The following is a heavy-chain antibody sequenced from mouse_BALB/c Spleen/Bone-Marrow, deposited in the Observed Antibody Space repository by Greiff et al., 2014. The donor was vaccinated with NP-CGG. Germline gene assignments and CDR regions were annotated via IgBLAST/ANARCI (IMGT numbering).Heavy chain of an antibody. CDR2: IDPYNGGT. CDR3: SRWDNAEAMDY. CDR1: GYSFTDYY. D-gene: IGHD1-3*01. Sequence: EVQLQQPGPELAKPGASVKVSCKASGYSFTDYYMYWVKQSHGKSLEWIGYIDPYNGGTNYNQKFKGKATLTNDKSSSTAFMHLNILTADDSAVYYCSRWDNAEAMDYWGQGTSVTVSS. J-gene: IGHJ4*01. V-gene: IGHV1S135*01.